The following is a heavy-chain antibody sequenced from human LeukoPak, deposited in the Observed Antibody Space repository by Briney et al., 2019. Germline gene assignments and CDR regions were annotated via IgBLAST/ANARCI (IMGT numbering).Heavy chain of an antibody. CDR1: GFAFSAYA. CDR3: GRDPNGNYVGAFQF. J-gene: IGHJ3*01. Sequence: PGGSLRLPCTASGFAFSAYAMTWVRQVPGKGLEWVSSQAANGDDASYAASVRGRFTMSRDNSKNSLYLQMNNLRAEDSATYFCGRDPNGNYVGAFQFWGQGTLVTVSS. D-gene: IGHD4-17*01. V-gene: IGHV3-23*01. CDR2: QAANGDDA.